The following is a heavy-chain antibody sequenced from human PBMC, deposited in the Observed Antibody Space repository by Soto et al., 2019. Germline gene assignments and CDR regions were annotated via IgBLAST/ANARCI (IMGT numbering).Heavy chain of an antibody. V-gene: IGHV1-8*01. CDR1: GYTFTRYD. Sequence: QVQLVQSGSEGKEPGASMKISCQASGYTFTRYDITWVRQATGQGLEWMGWMNPQTGNTAYAEKFQGRVTMTRSTSRNTAYMELSGLRSEDTAVYYCARLSEESSSSNYYYFDMDVWGKGSTVTVSS. CDR3: ARLSEESSSSNYYYFDMDV. CDR2: MNPQTGNT. D-gene: IGHD6-6*01. J-gene: IGHJ6*03.